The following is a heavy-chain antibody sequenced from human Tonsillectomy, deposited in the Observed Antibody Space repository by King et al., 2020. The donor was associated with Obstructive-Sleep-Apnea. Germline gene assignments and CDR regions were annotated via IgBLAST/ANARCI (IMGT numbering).Heavy chain of an antibody. V-gene: IGHV3-21*01. Sequence: VQLVESGGGLVKPGGSLRLSCAASEFTFSSYSMNWVRQAPGKGLEWLSFISSSGSYIYYADSVKGRFTISRDNAKNSLYLQMNSLRAEDTAVYYCARDGGGYDILTGYYHDFDYWGQGTLVTVSS. CDR2: ISSSGSYI. CDR3: ARDGGGYDILTGYYHDFDY. J-gene: IGHJ4*02. D-gene: IGHD3-9*01. CDR1: EFTFSSYS.